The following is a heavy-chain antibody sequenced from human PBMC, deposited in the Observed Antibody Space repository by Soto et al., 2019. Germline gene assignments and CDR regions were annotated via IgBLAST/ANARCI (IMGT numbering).Heavy chain of an antibody. Sequence: SLRLSCAASGFTFSSYAMSRVRQAPGKGLEWVSAITSSGGIIYYADSVKGRFTISRDNSKNTLYLQMNSLGAEDTAVYFCAKLPGDSWGYFDYWGQGTLVTVSS. D-gene: IGHD2-21*02. J-gene: IGHJ4*02. CDR1: GFTFSSYA. CDR3: AKLPGDSWGYFDY. V-gene: IGHV3-23*01. CDR2: ITSSGGII.